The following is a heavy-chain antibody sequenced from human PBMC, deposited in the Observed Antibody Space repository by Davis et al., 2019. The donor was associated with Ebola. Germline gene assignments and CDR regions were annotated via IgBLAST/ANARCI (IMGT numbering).Heavy chain of an antibody. CDR1: GYTFTGYY. J-gene: IGHJ6*04. CDR3: ARDRAVYYDSSGYYYYYYYGMDV. CDR2: INPNSGGT. Sequence: ASVKVSCKASGYTFTGYYMHWMRQAPGQGLEWMGRINPNSGGTNYAQKLQGRVTMTTDTSTSTAYMELRSLRSDDTAVYYCARDRAVYYDSSGYYYYYYYGMDVWGKGTTVTVSS. V-gene: IGHV1-2*06. D-gene: IGHD3-22*01.